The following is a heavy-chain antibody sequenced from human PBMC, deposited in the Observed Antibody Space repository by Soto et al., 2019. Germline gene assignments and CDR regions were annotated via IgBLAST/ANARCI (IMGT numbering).Heavy chain of an antibody. Sequence: EVQLVESGGGLVKPGGSLRLSCAASGFTFSSYSMNWVRQAPGKGLEWVSSISSSSSYIYYADSVKGRFTISRDNDKNSLYLQMNSLRAEDTAVYYFVRDPGAMIVVVEYDAFDIWGQGTMVTVSS. CDR2: ISSSSSYI. J-gene: IGHJ3*02. CDR3: VRDPGAMIVVVEYDAFDI. V-gene: IGHV3-21*01. CDR1: GFTFSSYS. D-gene: IGHD3-22*01.